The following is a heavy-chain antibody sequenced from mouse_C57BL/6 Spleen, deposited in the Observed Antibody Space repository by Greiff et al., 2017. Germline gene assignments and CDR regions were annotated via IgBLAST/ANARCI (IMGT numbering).Heavy chain of an antibody. D-gene: IGHD2-5*01. V-gene: IGHV5-16*01. Sequence: EVMLVESEGGLVQPGSSMKLSCTASGFTFSDYYMAWVRQVPEKGLEWVANINYDGSSTYYLDSLKSRFIISRDNAKNILYLQMSSLKSEDTATYYCAREVYYSNHHYFDYWGQGTTLTVSS. J-gene: IGHJ2*01. CDR2: INYDGSST. CDR3: AREVYYSNHHYFDY. CDR1: GFTFSDYY.